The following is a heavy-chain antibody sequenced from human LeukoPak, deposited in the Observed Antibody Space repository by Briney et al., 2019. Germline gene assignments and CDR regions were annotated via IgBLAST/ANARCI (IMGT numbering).Heavy chain of an antibody. V-gene: IGHV3-7*01. CDR2: IKQDGSEK. D-gene: IGHD6-6*01. CDR1: GFTFISYW. J-gene: IGHJ6*03. CDR3: ARADSTIAARLSRSSIFNYYYYMDV. Sequence: GGSLRLSCAASGFTFISYWMSWVRQAPGKGLEWVANIKQDGSEKYYVDSVKGRFTISRDNAKNSLYLQMNSLRAEDTAVYYCARADSTIAARLSRSSIFNYYYYMDVWGKGTTVTVSS.